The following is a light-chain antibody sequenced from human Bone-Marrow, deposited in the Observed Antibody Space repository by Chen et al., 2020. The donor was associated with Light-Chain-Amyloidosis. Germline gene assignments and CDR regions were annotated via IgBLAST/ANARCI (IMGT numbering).Light chain of an antibody. V-gene: IGLV3-21*02. CDR1: NIGSTS. CDR3: QVWDRSSDRPV. CDR2: DDS. J-gene: IGLJ3*02. Sequence: SYVLTHPSSVSAAPGQTATIACGGNNIGSTSVHWYQQPPGQAPLLVVYDDSDRPSGIPERLSGSNSGNTATLTISRVEAGDEADYYCQVWDRSSDRPVFGGGTKLTVL.